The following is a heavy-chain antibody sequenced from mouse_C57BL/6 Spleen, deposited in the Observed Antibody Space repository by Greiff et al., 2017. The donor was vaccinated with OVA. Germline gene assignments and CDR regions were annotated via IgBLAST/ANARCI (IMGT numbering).Heavy chain of an antibody. CDR2: INPNNGGT. J-gene: IGHJ2*01. D-gene: IGHD2-4*01. CDR1: GYTFTDYN. V-gene: IGHV1-18*01. CDR3: ARNDYDGFDY. Sequence: VHVKQSGPELVKPGASVKIPCKASGYTFTDYNMDWVKQSHGKSLEWIGDINPNNGGTIYNQKFKGKATLTVDKSSSTAYMELRSLTSEDTAVYYCARNDYDGFDYWGQGTTLTVSS.